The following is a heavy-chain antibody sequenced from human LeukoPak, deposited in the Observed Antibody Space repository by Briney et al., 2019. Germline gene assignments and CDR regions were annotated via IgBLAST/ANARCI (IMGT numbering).Heavy chain of an antibody. CDR1: GFTFRSYW. J-gene: IGHJ3*02. CDR3: ARQYYSGAFDI. D-gene: IGHD3-10*01. CDR2: IKQDGSET. Sequence: GGSLRLSCAASGFTFRSYWMTWVRQYPGKGLEWVANIKQDGSETYYADSVKGRFTISRDNAKRSLYLQMNSLRAEDTAVYYCARQYYSGAFDIWGQGTMVTVSS. V-gene: IGHV3-7*03.